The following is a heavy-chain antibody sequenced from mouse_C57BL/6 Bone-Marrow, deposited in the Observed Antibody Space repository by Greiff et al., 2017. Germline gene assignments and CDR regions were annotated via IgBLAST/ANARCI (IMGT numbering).Heavy chain of an antibody. Sequence: QVQLQQSGAELMKPGASVTLSCTATGYTFTGYSIEWVKQRPGHRLEWIGAILPGRGRTNYNEKFKGKATFTADTSSHTAYMQLRSLTTEDSASYYCARWRGHEECNFDYWGQGTTLTVAS. V-gene: IGHV1-9*01. CDR1: GYTFTGYS. J-gene: IGHJ2*01. CDR3: ARWRGHEECNFDY. CDR2: ILPGRGRT. D-gene: IGHD3-1*01.